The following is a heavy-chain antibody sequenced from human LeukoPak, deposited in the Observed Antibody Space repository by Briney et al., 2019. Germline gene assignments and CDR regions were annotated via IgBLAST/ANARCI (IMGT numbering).Heavy chain of an antibody. CDR3: AKGPKYYYDSSGYLLTSLDMDV. CDR1: GYTFTSYD. CDR2: MNPNSGNT. Sequence: GASVKVSCKASGYTFTSYDINWVRQATGQGLEWMGWMNPNSGNTGYAQKFQGRVTITRNTSISTAYMELSGLRSEDTAVYYCAKGPKYYYDSSGYLLTSLDMDVWGKGTTVTISS. J-gene: IGHJ6*03. D-gene: IGHD3-22*01. V-gene: IGHV1-8*03.